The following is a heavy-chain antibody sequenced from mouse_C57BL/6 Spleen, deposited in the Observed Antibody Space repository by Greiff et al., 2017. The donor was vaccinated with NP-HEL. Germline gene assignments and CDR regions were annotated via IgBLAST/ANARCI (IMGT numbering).Heavy chain of an antibody. V-gene: IGHV1-61*01. Sequence: QVQLQQPGAELVRPGSSLKLSCKASGYTFTSYWMDWVKQRPGQGLEWIGNIYPSDSETHYNQKFKDKATLTVDKSSSTAYMQLSSLTSEDSAVYYCARRKGRGWYFDVWGTGTTVTVSS. J-gene: IGHJ1*03. CDR2: IYPSDSET. D-gene: IGHD3-3*01. CDR3: ARRKGRGWYFDV. CDR1: GYTFTSYW.